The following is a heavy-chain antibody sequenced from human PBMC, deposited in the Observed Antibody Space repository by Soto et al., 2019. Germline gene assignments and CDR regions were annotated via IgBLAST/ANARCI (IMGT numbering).Heavy chain of an antibody. CDR2: IYYSGST. CDR3: ASFAFLFDWYYYDRIVL. J-gene: IGHJ2*01. Sequence: SGPLSLTCTVSVASISSSSEYWGWIRQPPGKGLVWIGSIYYSGSTYYNPSLKSRVTISVDTSKNQFSLKLSSVTAADTAVYYCASFAFLFDWYYYDRIVLWGPGT. CDR1: VASISSSSEY. V-gene: IGHV4-39*01. D-gene: IGHD1-7*01.